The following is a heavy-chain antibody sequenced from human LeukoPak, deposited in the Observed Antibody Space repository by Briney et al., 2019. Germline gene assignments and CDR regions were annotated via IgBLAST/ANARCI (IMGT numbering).Heavy chain of an antibody. J-gene: IGHJ4*02. CDR2: IYTSGST. CDR3: ASERRGYSYGYVFDY. CDR1: GGSISSYY. D-gene: IGHD5-18*01. V-gene: IGHV4-4*07. Sequence: SETLSLTCTVSGGSISSYYWSWIRQSAGKGLEWIGRIYTSGSTNYNPSLKSRVTMSVDTSKNQFSLKLSSVTAADTAAYYCASERRGYSYGYVFDYWGQGTLVTVSS.